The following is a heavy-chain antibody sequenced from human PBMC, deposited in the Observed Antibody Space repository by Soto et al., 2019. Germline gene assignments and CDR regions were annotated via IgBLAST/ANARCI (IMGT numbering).Heavy chain of an antibody. V-gene: IGHV4-59*01. CDR3: AIDLDYGDYVSAFDI. Sequence: PSETLSLTCTVAGGSIGSYYWGWLRQPPGKGLEWIGYIYYSGSTNYNPSLKSRVTISVDTSKNQFSLKLSSVTAADTAVYYCAIDLDYGDYVSAFDIRGQGTMVTVSS. CDR1: GGSIGSYY. J-gene: IGHJ3*02. CDR2: IYYSGST. D-gene: IGHD4-17*01.